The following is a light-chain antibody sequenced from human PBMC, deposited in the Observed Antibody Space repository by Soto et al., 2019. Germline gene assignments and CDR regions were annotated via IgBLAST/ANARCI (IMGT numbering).Light chain of an antibody. V-gene: IGKV3-11*01. CDR3: QQRSNWPIT. Sequence: ESLMTQSPDPLSVSPGEGATLYCRASQSIGNYLAWYQQKPGQAPKLLIYDAFTRATGIPARFSGSGSGTDFTLTISSLEPEDFAVYYCQQRSNWPITFGQGTRLEIK. CDR1: QSIGNY. J-gene: IGKJ5*01. CDR2: DAF.